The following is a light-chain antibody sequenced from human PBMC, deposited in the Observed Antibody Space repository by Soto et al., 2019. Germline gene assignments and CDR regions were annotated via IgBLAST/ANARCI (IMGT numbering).Light chain of an antibody. J-gene: IGKJ5*01. Sequence: ETLLPEAPDTLAVSPGTSATHSCKASQSVSSSYLAWYQQKPGQAPRLLIYGASNRATGIPERFSGSGSGTDFTLTISRLEPEDYAVYYCQKCGSSRITFGQGTRLEIK. CDR3: QKCGSSRIT. CDR1: QSVSSSY. V-gene: IGKV3-20*01. CDR2: GAS.